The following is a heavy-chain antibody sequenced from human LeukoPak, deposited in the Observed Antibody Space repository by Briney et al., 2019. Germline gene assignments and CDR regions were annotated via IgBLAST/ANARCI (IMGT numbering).Heavy chain of an antibody. Sequence: GASLRLSCVASGFTFSNYAMSWVRQAPGKGLEWVSAITGSGTNRYYADSLKGRFTTSRNNSKNTVFLQMNSLRHEDTAIYYCVIWGDYDVLTGYYVPDYWGQGTLVTVAS. CDR2: ITGSGTNR. CDR3: VIWGDYDVLTGYYVPDY. D-gene: IGHD3-9*01. V-gene: IGHV3-23*01. CDR1: GFTFSNYA. J-gene: IGHJ4*02.